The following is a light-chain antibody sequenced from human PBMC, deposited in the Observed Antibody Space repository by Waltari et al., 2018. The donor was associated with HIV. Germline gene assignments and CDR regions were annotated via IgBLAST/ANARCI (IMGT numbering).Light chain of an antibody. Sequence: QSALTQPPSASGSPGQSVTISCTGTSNDVGGYNYVSWYQQHPGKAPKLMIYEVTKRPAGVPDRFSVSKSGNTASLTVSGLQAEDEADYYCSSFAGSNIVLFAGGTKLTVL. CDR3: SSFAGSNIVL. CDR1: SNDVGGYNY. V-gene: IGLV2-8*01. J-gene: IGLJ2*01. CDR2: EVT.